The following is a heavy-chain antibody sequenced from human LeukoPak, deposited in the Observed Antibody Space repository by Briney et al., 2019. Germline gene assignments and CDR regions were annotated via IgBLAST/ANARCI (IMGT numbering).Heavy chain of an antibody. CDR3: ARQHIEYFRS. V-gene: IGHV3-30*11. Sequence: GGSLRLSCAASGFTFSNYAMHWVRQAPGKGLGWVALMSYDGSHQYYADSVKGRFTISRDNYNDTVFLQMNSLRTEDTAVYYCARQHIEYFRSWGQGTLVTVSS. D-gene: IGHD2-21*01. J-gene: IGHJ5*02. CDR2: MSYDGSHQ. CDR1: GFTFSNYA.